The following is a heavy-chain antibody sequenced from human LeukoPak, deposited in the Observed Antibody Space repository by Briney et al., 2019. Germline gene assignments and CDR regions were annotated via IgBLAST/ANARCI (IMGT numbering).Heavy chain of an antibody. Sequence: PSETLSLTCTVSGGAISSSSYYWGWIRQPPGQGLEWIGGIHYSGSTYYNPCLKIRVTISVDTSKNHFSLKLSSVTAADTAGYYCAREIPGIAVAGTKSSYWYFDLWGRGTLVTVSS. D-gene: IGHD6-19*01. CDR3: AREIPGIAVAGTKSSYWYFDL. CDR1: GGAISSSSYY. V-gene: IGHV4-39*07. CDR2: IHYSGST. J-gene: IGHJ2*01.